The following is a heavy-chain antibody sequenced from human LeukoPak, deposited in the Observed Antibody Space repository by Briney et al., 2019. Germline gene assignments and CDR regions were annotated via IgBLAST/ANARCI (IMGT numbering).Heavy chain of an antibody. CDR1: GFTFDYYA. Sequence: GGSLRLSCAASGFTFDYYAMHWVRHPPGKGLEWVSGISWNSASVGYGDSVKGRFTISRDNAKNFLYLQMNSLTTEDTALYYCAKDIFHYDSSGDHGTFDIWGQGTMVTVSS. V-gene: IGHV3-9*01. CDR2: ISWNSASV. CDR3: AKDIFHYDSSGDHGTFDI. J-gene: IGHJ3*02. D-gene: IGHD3-22*01.